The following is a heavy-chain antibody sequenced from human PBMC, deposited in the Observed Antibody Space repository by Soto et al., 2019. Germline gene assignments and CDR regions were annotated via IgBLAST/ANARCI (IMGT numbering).Heavy chain of an antibody. J-gene: IGHJ2*01. Sequence: QVQLQESGPGLVKPSGTLSLTCAVSGGSISSSNWWSWVRQPPGKGLEWIGEIYHSGSTNYNPSLKSRVTLSVDKSNTQFSLKWGSVTAAGAAVYYCARLYTRGSGDWYFDLWGRGTLVTVSS. V-gene: IGHV4-4*02. D-gene: IGHD3-10*01. CDR3: ARLYTRGSGDWYFDL. CDR2: IYHSGST. CDR1: GGSISSSNW.